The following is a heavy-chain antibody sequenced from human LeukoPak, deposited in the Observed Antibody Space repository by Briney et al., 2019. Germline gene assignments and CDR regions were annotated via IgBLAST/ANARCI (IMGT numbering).Heavy chain of an antibody. CDR1: GFTFSSYE. CDR2: ISSSGSTI. CDR3: ARALLWFGESTCFDY. J-gene: IGHJ4*02. D-gene: IGHD3-10*01. V-gene: IGHV3-48*03. Sequence: PGGSLRLSCAASGFTFSSYEMNWVRQAPGKGLEWVSYISSSGSTIYYADSVKGRFTISRDNAKNSLYLQMNSLRAEDTAVYYCARALLWFGESTCFDYWGQGTLVTVSS.